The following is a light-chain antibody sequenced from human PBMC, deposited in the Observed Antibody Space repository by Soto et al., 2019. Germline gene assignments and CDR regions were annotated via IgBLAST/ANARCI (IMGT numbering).Light chain of an antibody. CDR2: YAS. J-gene: IGKJ4*01. CDR1: QSLSSTY. CDR3: QQYGDS. Sequence: ETVLTQSPGTLSLSPGERATLSCRASQSLSSTYLAWYQLKPGQAPRLLIYYASSRATGIPDRFSGSGSGTDFTLTISRLEPEDSAVYYCQQYGDSFGGGNKVEIK. V-gene: IGKV3-20*01.